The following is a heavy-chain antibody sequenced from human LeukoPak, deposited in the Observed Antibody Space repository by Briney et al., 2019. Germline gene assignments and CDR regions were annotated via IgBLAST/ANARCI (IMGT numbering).Heavy chain of an antibody. CDR3: AELGITMIGGV. CDR2: ISSSGSTI. V-gene: IGHV3-48*03. D-gene: IGHD3-10*02. J-gene: IGHJ6*04. CDR1: GFTFSSYE. Sequence: HTGGSLRLSCAASGFTFSSYEMNWVRQAPGKGLEWVSYISSSGSTIYYADSVKGRFTISRDNAKSSLYLQMNSLRAEDTAVYNCAELGITMIGGVWGKGTTVTISS.